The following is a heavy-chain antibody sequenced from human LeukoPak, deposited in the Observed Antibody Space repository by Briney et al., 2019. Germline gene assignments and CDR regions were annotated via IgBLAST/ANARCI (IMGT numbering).Heavy chain of an antibody. CDR1: GGSFSGYY. CDR3: ARDRGEFDY. Sequence: PSETLSLTCAVYGGSFSGYYWSWIRQPPGKGLEWIGEINHGGSTNYNPSLKSRVTISVDTSKNQFSLKLSSVTAADTAVYYCARDRGEFDYWGQGTLVTVSS. D-gene: IGHD3-10*01. CDR2: INHGGST. V-gene: IGHV4-34*01. J-gene: IGHJ4*02.